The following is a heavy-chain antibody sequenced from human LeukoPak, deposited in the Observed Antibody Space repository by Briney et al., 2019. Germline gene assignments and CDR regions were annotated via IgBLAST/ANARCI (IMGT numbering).Heavy chain of an antibody. CDR1: GGSFSGYY. CDR2: INHSGST. Sequence: SETLSLTCAVYGGSFSGYYWSWIRQPPGKGLEWIGEINHSGSTNYNPSLKSRVTVSVDASKNQFSLKLSSVSAADTAVYYCARLQGDSTAVFDYWGQGTLVTVSS. D-gene: IGHD2-21*01. CDR3: ARLQGDSTAVFDY. J-gene: IGHJ4*02. V-gene: IGHV4-34*01.